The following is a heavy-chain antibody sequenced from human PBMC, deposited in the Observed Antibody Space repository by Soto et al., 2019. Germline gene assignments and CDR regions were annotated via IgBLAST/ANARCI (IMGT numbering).Heavy chain of an antibody. D-gene: IGHD5-18*01. J-gene: IGHJ4*02. CDR1: GFTFSSYA. CDR3: ARYIRGPTVFYFDF. V-gene: IGHV3-23*01. CDR2: ITYNGDNT. Sequence: GGSLRLSCAASGFTFSSYAMTRVRQAPGKGLEWVSVITYNGDNTYYADSVKGRFTISRDNSKDTVHLQMNSLRAEDTAVYYCARYIRGPTVFYFDFWGPGVLVTVSS.